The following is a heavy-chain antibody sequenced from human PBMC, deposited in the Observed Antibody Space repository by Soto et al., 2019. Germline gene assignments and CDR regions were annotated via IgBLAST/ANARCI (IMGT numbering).Heavy chain of an antibody. V-gene: IGHV1-18*01. CDR3: ATIPPRRGGYDTLSDY. J-gene: IGHJ4*02. CDR1: GYTFTSYG. CDR2: ISAYNGNT. D-gene: IGHD5-12*01. Sequence: QVRLVQSGAEVKKPGASVKVSCKASGYTFTSYGISWVRQAPGQGLEWMGWISAYNGNTNYAQKLQGRVTMTTDTSTSTAYMELRSLRSDDTAVYYCATIPPRRGGYDTLSDYWGQGTLVTVSS.